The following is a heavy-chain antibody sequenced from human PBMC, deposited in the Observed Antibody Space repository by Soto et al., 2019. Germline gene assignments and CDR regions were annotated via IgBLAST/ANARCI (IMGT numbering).Heavy chain of an antibody. J-gene: IGHJ3*01. V-gene: IGHV3-7*01. D-gene: IGHD2-15*01. Sequence: PGGSLRLSCAASGFTFSSYLMTWVRQAPGKGLQWVANMNQDGNEKYYVDSVKGRFTISRDNAKNSLYLQLSSLRVEDTAVYYCARELGYCSGGSCYRGAFDPWGQGTMVTVSS. CDR3: ARELGYCSGGSCYRGAFDP. CDR2: MNQDGNEK. CDR1: GFTFSSYL.